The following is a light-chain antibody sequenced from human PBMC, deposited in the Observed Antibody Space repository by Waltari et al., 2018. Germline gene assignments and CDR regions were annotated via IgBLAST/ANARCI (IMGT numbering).Light chain of an antibody. CDR1: QSVLYTSNNKNY. V-gene: IGKV4-1*01. CDR2: WAS. Sequence: DIVMTQSPDSLAVSLGERATINCKSSQSVLYTSNNKNYLAWYQQKPGQPPKLLIYWASTRAAGVPDRFSGRGSGTDFTLTISSLQAEDVAVYYCQQYYSTPLTFGGGTKVEIK. CDR3: QQYYSTPLT. J-gene: IGKJ4*01.